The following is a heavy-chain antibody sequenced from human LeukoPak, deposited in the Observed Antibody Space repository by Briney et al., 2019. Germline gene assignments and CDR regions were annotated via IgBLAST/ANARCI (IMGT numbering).Heavy chain of an antibody. V-gene: IGHV4-34*01. Sequence: SETLSLTCAVYGGSFSGYYWSWIRQPPGKGLEWIGEINHSGSTNYNPSLKSRVTISVDTSKNQFSLKLSSVTAADTAVYYCARVRYSSSSADFDYWGQGTLVTVSS. J-gene: IGHJ4*02. D-gene: IGHD6-6*01. CDR2: INHSGST. CDR3: ARVRYSSSSADFDY. CDR1: GGSFSGYY.